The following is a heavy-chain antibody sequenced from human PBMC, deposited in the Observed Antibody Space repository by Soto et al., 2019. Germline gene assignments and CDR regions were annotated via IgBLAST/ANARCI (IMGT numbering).Heavy chain of an antibody. V-gene: IGHV1-69*13. Sequence: GASVKVSCKASGGTFSSYAISWVRQAPGQGLEWMGGIIPIFGTANYAQKFQGRVTITADESTSTAYMELSSLRSEDTAVYYCAREIRATDFWSGYADDWGQGTLVTVSS. J-gene: IGHJ4*02. CDR3: AREIRATDFWSGYADD. D-gene: IGHD3-3*01. CDR1: GGTFSSYA. CDR2: IIPIFGTA.